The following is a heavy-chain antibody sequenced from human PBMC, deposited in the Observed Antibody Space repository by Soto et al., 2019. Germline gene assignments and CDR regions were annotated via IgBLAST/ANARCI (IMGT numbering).Heavy chain of an antibody. CDR2: IYYSGST. CDR1: GGSISSGGYY. CDR3: AREPHQKTYYYDST. Sequence: PSETLSLTCTVSGGSISSGGYYWSWIRQHPGKGLEWIGYIYYSGSTYYNPSLKSRVTISVDTSKNQFSLKLSSVTVADTAVYYCAREPHQKTYYYDSTWGQGTMVTVS. V-gene: IGHV4-31*03. D-gene: IGHD3-22*01. J-gene: IGHJ3*01.